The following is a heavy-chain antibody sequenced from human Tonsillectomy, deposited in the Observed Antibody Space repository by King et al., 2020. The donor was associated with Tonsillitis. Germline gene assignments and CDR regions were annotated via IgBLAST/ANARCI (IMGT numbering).Heavy chain of an antibody. D-gene: IGHD5-18*01. Sequence: VQLVESGGGLVQPGGSLRLSCAASGFTFSSSAMAWARQAPGKGLEWVSGISGSGGTTYYADSVRGRFTISRDNSKNTLYLQMNILGAEDTAPYYCAKVVSTAMVYYFDYWGQGTLVTVSS. CDR1: GFTFSSSA. J-gene: IGHJ4*02. CDR2: ISGSGGTT. CDR3: AKVVSTAMVYYFDY. V-gene: IGHV3-23*04.